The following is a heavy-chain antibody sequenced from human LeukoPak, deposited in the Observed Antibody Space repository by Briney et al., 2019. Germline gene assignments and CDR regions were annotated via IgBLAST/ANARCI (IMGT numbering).Heavy chain of an antibody. CDR3: AKKRPGNYPYDS. J-gene: IGHJ4*02. D-gene: IGHD3-22*01. V-gene: IGHV3-23*01. CDR2: SGTDGDT. Sequence: GGSLRLSCAASGFSFSSSGMNWVRQAPGKGLEWVSTSGTDGDTYYADSVKGRFTISRDNSKNTLYLQMTSLRAEDTAVYYCAKKRPGNYPYDSWDQGTLVTVSP. CDR1: GFSFSSSG.